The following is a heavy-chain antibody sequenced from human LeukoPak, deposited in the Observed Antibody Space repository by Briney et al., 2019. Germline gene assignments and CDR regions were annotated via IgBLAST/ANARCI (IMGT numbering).Heavy chain of an antibody. CDR1: GFTFSSYS. CDR2: ISSSSSYI. J-gene: IGHJ4*02. D-gene: IGHD3-22*01. V-gene: IGHV3-21*01. Sequence: PGGSLRLSCAASGFTFSSYSMNWVRQAPGKGLEWASSISSSSSYIYYADSVKGRFTISRDNAKNSLYLQMNSQRAEDTAVYYCARDEEYYYDSSGYYPTGDWGQGTLVTVSS. CDR3: ARDEEYYYDSSGYYPTGD.